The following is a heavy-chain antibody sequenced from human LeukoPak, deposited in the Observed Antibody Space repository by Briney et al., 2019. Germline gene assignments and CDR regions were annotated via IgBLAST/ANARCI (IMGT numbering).Heavy chain of an antibody. Sequence: ASVKVSCKASGGTFSSYVISGVGQAPGQGLEWMGIINPSGGSTNYAQKYQGRVTMTRDMSTSTVHMALSSLRSEDTAVYYCARGAKGLNGGICYYYYYMDVWGKGTTVTVSS. J-gene: IGHJ6*03. CDR1: GGTFSSYV. D-gene: IGHD4-23*01. V-gene: IGHV1-46*01. CDR3: ARGAKGLNGGICYYYYYMDV. CDR2: INPSGGST.